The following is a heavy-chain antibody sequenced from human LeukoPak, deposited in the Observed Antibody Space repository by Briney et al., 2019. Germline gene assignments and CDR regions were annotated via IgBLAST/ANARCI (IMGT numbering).Heavy chain of an antibody. J-gene: IGHJ3*02. CDR1: GFTFSNAW. CDR3: TTDGVRYFDWLLYGDDAFDI. D-gene: IGHD3-9*01. V-gene: IGHV3-15*01. Sequence: GGSLRLSCAASGFTFSNAWMSWVRQAPGKGLEWVGRIKSKTDGGTTDYAAPVKGRFTISRDDSKNTLYLQMNSLKTEDTAVYYCTTDGVRYFDWLLYGDDAFDIWGQGTMVTVSS. CDR2: IKSKTDGGTT.